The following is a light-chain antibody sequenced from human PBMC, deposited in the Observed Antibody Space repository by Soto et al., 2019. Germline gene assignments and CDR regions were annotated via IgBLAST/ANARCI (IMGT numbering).Light chain of an antibody. CDR1: SSDVGGYKY. CDR3: TSYTSSSFYV. V-gene: IGLV2-14*01. CDR2: EVS. J-gene: IGLJ1*01. Sequence: QSVLTQPASVSGSPGQSITISCTGTSSDVGGYKYVSWCQQHPGKAPKLMIYEVSNRPSGASNRFSGSKSGNTASLTISGLQAEDEADYYCTSYTSSSFYVFGTGTKVTVL.